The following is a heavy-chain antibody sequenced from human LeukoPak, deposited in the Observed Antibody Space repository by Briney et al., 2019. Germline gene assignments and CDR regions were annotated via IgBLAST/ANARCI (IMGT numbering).Heavy chain of an antibody. J-gene: IGHJ3*02. Sequence: GSLRLSCAASGFTFSDYYMSWIRQAPGKGLEWVSYISSSGSTIYYADSVKGRFTISRDNAKNSLYLQMNSLRAEDTAVYYCARDLGWLQSYAPYDAFDIWGQGTMVTVSS. CDR3: ARDLGWLQSYAPYDAFDI. CDR1: GFTFSDYY. D-gene: IGHD5-24*01. V-gene: IGHV3-11*01. CDR2: ISSSGSTI.